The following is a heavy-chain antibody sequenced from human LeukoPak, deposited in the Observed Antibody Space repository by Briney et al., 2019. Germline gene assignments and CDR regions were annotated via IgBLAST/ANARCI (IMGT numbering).Heavy chain of an antibody. D-gene: IGHD3-10*01. CDR1: GGSISSSSYY. CDR3: ARAGGFGELLPKT. Sequence: SETLSLTCTVSGGSISSSSYYWGWIRQPPGKGLEWIGSIYYSGSTYYNPSLKSRVTISVDTSKNQFSLELSSVTAADTAVYYCARAGGFGELLPKTWGQGTLVTVSS. J-gene: IGHJ5*02. V-gene: IGHV4-39*07. CDR2: IYYSGST.